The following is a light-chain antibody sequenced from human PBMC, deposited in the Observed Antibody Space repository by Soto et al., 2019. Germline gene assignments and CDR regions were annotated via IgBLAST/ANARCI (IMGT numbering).Light chain of an antibody. Sequence: EIVLTQSPATLSLSPGERATLSCRASQSVDSYLSWYQHKPGQAPRLLIYDAYNRATGIPARFSGSGSGTDFTLTISSLEPEDFAVYYCQQRSNWPMYTFGQGTKLEIK. J-gene: IGKJ2*01. CDR1: QSVDSY. CDR2: DAY. V-gene: IGKV3-11*01. CDR3: QQRSNWPMYT.